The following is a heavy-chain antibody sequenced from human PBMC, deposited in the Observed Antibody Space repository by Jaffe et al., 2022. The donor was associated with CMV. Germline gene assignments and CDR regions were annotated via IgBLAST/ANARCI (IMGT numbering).Heavy chain of an antibody. D-gene: IGHD3-9*01. CDR3: TRPGPNNYDILTGYYYGMDV. CDR1: GFTFSGSA. J-gene: IGHJ6*02. Sequence: EVQLVESGGGLVQPGGSLKLSCAASGFTFSGSAMHWVRQASGKGLEWVGRIRSKANSYATAYAASVKGRFTISRDDSKNTAYLQMNSLKTEDTAVYYCTRPGPNNYDILTGYYYGMDVWGQGTTVTVSS. V-gene: IGHV3-73*02. CDR2: IRSKANSYAT.